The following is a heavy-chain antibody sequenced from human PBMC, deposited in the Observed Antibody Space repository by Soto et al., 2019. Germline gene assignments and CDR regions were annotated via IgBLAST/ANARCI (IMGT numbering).Heavy chain of an antibody. V-gene: IGHV3-33*01. D-gene: IGHD3-10*01. CDR3: ARGLGGGLYYYYYMDV. Sequence: GGSLRLSCAASGFTFSSYGMHWVRQAPGKGLEWVAVIWYDGSNKYYADSVKGRFTISRDNSKNTLYLQMNSLRAEDTAVYYCARGLGGGLYYYYYMDVWGKGTTVTVAS. J-gene: IGHJ6*03. CDR1: GFTFSSYG. CDR2: IWYDGSNK.